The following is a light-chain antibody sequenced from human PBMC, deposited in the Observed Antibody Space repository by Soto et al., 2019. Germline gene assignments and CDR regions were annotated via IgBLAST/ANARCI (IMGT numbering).Light chain of an antibody. CDR2: DAT. Sequence: EIVMTQSPATLSESPGERVTLSCRASQSISSNLAWYQQKPGQPPRLLIYDATSRATGIPSRFSGSGSGTDCTLNITSLPSEDFAGQFCQQYHDWPPLTFGGGIKVEIK. CDR3: QQYHDWPPLT. V-gene: IGKV3D-15*01. J-gene: IGKJ4*01. CDR1: QSISSN.